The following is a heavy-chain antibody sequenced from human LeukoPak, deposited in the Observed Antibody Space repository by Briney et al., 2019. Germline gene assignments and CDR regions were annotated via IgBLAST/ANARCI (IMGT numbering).Heavy chain of an antibody. V-gene: IGHV3-21*01. Sequence: PGGSLRLSCAASGFTFNRYNMNWVRRAPGKGLEWVSSISTSSSYIYYADSVRGRFTISRDNAKNSLYLQMNSLRAEDTAVCSCARGADGVSSNSRGWFDPWGQGTLVTVSS. CDR3: ARGADGVSSNSRGWFDP. D-gene: IGHD2-15*01. J-gene: IGHJ5*02. CDR1: GFTFNRYN. CDR2: ISTSSSYI.